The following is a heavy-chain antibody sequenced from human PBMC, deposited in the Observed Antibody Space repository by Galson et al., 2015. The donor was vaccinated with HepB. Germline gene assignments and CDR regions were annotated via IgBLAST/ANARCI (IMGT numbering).Heavy chain of an antibody. D-gene: IGHD5-18*01. Sequence: SVKVSCKASGYTFTSYGISWVRQAPGQGLEWMGWISAYNGNTNYAQKLQGRVTMTTDTSTSTAYMELRSLRSDDTAVYYCARDEAGLWSLGADYWGQGTLVTVSS. CDR2: ISAYNGNT. J-gene: IGHJ4*02. V-gene: IGHV1-18*04. CDR1: GYTFTSYG. CDR3: ARDEAGLWSLGADY.